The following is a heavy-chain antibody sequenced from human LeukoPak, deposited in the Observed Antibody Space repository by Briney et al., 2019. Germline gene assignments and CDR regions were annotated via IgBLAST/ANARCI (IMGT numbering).Heavy chain of an antibody. CDR1: GYTFTSYV. Sequence: ASVKVSCKASGYTFTSYVISWVRQAPGQGLEWMGWISAYNGNTNYAQKLQGRVTMTTDTSTSTAYMELRSLRSDDTAVYYCARDGYYYDSSGYYPFWYWGQGTLVTVSS. V-gene: IGHV1-18*01. J-gene: IGHJ4*02. D-gene: IGHD3-22*01. CDR2: ISAYNGNT. CDR3: ARDGYYYDSSGYYPFWY.